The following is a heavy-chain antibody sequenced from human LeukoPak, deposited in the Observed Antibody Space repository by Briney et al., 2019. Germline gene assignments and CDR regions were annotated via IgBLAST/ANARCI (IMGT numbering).Heavy chain of an antibody. CDR3: ARGSGSSAWDFDY. V-gene: IGHV1-46*01. CDR2: INPDGSNT. J-gene: IGHJ4*02. D-gene: IGHD6-19*01. Sequence: ASVKVSCKASGYTFTSYYMHWLRQAPGRELEWMGIINPDGSNTIYAQNFQGRVTMTRDTSTSTVYMEMSSLRFEDTAVYYCARGSGSSAWDFDYWGQGTLVTVSS. CDR1: GYTFTSYY.